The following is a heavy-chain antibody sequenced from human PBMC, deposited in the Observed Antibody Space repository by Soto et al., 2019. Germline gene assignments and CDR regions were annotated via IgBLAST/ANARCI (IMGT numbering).Heavy chain of an antibody. Sequence: SETLSLTCTVSGGSIYRSGYYWGWIRQPPGRGLEWIGNIDYNGVTYSNPSLKSRVTISRDTSKNQFSLKLTSVTAADTALYYCGKVLVGATGHTDSDSWGPGTLVTV. CDR1: GGSIYRSGYY. D-gene: IGHD2-15*01. CDR3: GKVLVGATGHTDSDS. CDR2: IDYNGVT. J-gene: IGHJ4*02. V-gene: IGHV4-39*01.